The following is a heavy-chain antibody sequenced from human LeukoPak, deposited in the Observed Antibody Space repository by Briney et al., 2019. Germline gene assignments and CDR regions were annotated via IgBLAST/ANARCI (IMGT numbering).Heavy chain of an antibody. V-gene: IGHV3-9*01. D-gene: IGHD5-18*01. J-gene: IGHJ4*02. CDR2: ISWNSGSI. Sequence: GGSLRLSCAASGFAFTNYAMHWVRQAPGKGLEWVSGISWNSGSIGYADSVKGRFTISRDNAKSSLYLQMNSLRAEDTALYYCAKGPTYTYGYHFDYWGQGTLVTVSS. CDR3: AKGPTYTYGYHFDY. CDR1: GFAFTNYA.